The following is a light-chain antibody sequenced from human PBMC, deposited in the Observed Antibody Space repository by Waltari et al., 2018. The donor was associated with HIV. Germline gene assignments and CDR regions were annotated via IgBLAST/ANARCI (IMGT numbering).Light chain of an antibody. J-gene: IGKJ2*01. CDR2: WAS. CDR3: QQYYTTPHT. V-gene: IGKV4-1*01. Sequence: DIVMTQSPDSLAGSLGERATINCKSSQKMLYRSNNKNYLAWYQQKPGQPPKLLIYWASTREFGVPDRFSGSGSGTDFTLTVSSLQAEDVAVYYCQQYYTTPHTFGQGTNLEIK. CDR1: QKMLYRSNNKNY.